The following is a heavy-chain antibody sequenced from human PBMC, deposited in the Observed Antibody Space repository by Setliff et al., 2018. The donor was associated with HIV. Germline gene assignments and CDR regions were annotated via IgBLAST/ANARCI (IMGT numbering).Heavy chain of an antibody. Sequence: SETLSLTCSVSGLSINVGYYWGWIRQPPGKGLEWIGSVYHDGNSYFNPSLKSRVTISMDTSKNQVSLRLKSVTAADTAIYYCVTSKPHNWNDGANWFDPWGQGTLVTVSS. CDR3: VTSKPHNWNDGANWFDP. CDR1: GLSINVGYY. D-gene: IGHD1-20*01. J-gene: IGHJ5*02. CDR2: VYHDGNS. V-gene: IGHV4-38-2*02.